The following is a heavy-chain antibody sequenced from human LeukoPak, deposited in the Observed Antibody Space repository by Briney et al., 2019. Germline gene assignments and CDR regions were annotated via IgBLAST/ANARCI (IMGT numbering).Heavy chain of an antibody. CDR3: ARDIPGVNVY. CDR2: SYSDGRT. J-gene: IGHJ4*02. Sequence: GGSLRLSCAASGFTVSGTYMSWVRQAPGKGLGWVSISYSDGRTYYADSVKGRFTISRDNSKNTLYLQMNSLRAEDTAVYYCARDIPGVNVYWGQGTLVTVSS. D-gene: IGHD3-10*01. CDR1: GFTVSGTY. V-gene: IGHV3-53*01.